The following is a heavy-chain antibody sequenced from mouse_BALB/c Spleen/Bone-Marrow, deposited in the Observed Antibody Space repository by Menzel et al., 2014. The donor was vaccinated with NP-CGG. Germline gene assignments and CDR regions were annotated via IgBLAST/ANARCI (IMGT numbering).Heavy chain of an antibody. V-gene: IGHV2-2*02. J-gene: IGHJ4*01. Sequence: VKLQESRPGLVQPSQSLSITCTVSGFSLTSYGVHWIRQSPGKGLEWLGVIWSGGSTDYNAPFISRLSISKDNSKSQDFFKMNSLQANDTAIYYCVRNPIRRNAMDYWGQGTSVTVSS. CDR3: VRNPIRRNAMDY. CDR2: IWSGGST. CDR1: GFSLTSYG. D-gene: IGHD2-12*01.